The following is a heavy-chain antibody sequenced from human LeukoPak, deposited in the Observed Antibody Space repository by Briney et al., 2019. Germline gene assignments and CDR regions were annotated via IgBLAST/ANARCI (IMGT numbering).Heavy chain of an antibody. V-gene: IGHV4-4*07. D-gene: IGHD6-19*01. CDR3: ARGPQWLGLYYYYYMDV. Sequence: PSETLSLTCTVSGGSISSYYWSWIRQPAGKGLEWIGRIHTSGSTNYNPSLKSRVTMSVDTSKNQFSLKLSSVTAADTAVYYCARGPQWLGLYYYYYMDVWGKGTTVTVSS. J-gene: IGHJ6*03. CDR1: GGSISSYY. CDR2: IHTSGST.